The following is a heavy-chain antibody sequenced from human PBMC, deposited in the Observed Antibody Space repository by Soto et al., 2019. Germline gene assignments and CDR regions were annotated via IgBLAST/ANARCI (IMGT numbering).Heavy chain of an antibody. V-gene: IGHV4-4*02. Sequence: SETLSLTCAVSGGSISSSNWWSWVRQPPGKGLEWIGEIYHSGSTNYNPSLKSRVTISVDKSKNQFSLKLSSATAADTAVYYCARSESNDYVWGSYDHSFDYWGQGTLVTVSS. CDR2: IYHSGST. J-gene: IGHJ4*02. CDR3: ARSESNDYVWGSYDHSFDY. CDR1: GGSISSSNW. D-gene: IGHD3-16*01.